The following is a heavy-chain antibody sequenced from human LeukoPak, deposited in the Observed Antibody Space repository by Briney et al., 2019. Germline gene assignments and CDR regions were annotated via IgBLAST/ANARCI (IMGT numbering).Heavy chain of an antibody. CDR3: ARGGDGDYVEWFDP. Sequence: PLETLSLTCTVSGGSISSYYWSWIRQPPGKGLEWIGYIYYSGSTNYNPSLKSRVTISVDTSKNQFSLKLSSVTAADTAVYYCARGGDGDYVEWFDPWGQGTLVTVSS. CDR2: IYYSGST. D-gene: IGHD4-17*01. V-gene: IGHV4-59*01. J-gene: IGHJ5*02. CDR1: GGSISSYY.